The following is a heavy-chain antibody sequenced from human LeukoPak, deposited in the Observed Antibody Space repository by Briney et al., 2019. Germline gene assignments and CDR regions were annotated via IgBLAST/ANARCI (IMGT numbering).Heavy chain of an antibody. D-gene: IGHD3-16*02. Sequence: SGGSLRLSCVASGFTLSSYSMNRVRQAPGKGLEWISYISSSSSTIYYADSVKGRFTISRDNAKNSLYLQMNSLRAEDTAVFYCARSWGSYRLDYWGQGTLVTVSS. CDR3: ARSWGSYRLDY. V-gene: IGHV3-48*01. CDR1: GFTLSSYS. J-gene: IGHJ4*02. CDR2: ISSSSSTI.